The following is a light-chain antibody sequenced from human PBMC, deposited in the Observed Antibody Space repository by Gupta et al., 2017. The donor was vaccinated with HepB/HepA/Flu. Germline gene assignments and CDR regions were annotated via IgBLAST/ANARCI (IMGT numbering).Light chain of an antibody. CDR3: RQGTHCPPLT. Sequence: DVVMTQSPLSLPVTLGQPASISCRSSQSLVYSDGNTYLNWFQQRPGQSPRRLIYKVSNRDAGVTDRFGGSGCGNHLSLKSSSGEEEDVGGYYSRQGTHCPPLTFGQGTLLDIK. CDR2: KVS. J-gene: IGKJ5*01. CDR1: QSLVYSDGNTY. V-gene: IGKV2-30*01.